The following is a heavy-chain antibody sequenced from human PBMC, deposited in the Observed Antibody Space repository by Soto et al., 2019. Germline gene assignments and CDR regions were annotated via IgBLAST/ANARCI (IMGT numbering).Heavy chain of an antibody. CDR3: AKDQGVGGTLGLFDY. CDR2: MSGDGSKK. CDR1: GFSFSYYA. Sequence: GGSLRLSCVASGFSFSYYAMHWVGQAPGRGLEPVAVMSGDGSKKYYADSVKGRFSISRDNSKNTLYLQLNSLRIEDTALYYCAKDQGVGGTLGLFDYWGLGTLVTVSS. V-gene: IGHV3-30*18. D-gene: IGHD1-26*01. J-gene: IGHJ4*02.